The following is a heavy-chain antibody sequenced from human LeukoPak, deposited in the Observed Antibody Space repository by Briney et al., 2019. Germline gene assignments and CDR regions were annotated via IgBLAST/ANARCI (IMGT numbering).Heavy chain of an antibody. Sequence: PGGSLRLSCAASGFTFSSYSMNWVRQAPGKGLEWVSSISSRSTYIYHADSVKGRFTISRDNAKNSLFLQMNSLRADDTAVYYCARDTLGEGEDANYAVYYFDYWGQGTVVTVSS. CDR2: ISSRSTYI. J-gene: IGHJ4*02. CDR3: ARDTLGEGEDANYAVYYFDY. V-gene: IGHV3-21*01. CDR1: GFTFSSYS. D-gene: IGHD4/OR15-4a*01.